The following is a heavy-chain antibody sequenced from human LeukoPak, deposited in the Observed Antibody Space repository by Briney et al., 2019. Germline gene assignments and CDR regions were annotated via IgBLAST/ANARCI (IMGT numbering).Heavy chain of an antibody. V-gene: IGHV4-39*07. J-gene: IGHJ6*03. CDR2: IYYSGST. Sequence: SETLSLTCTVSGGSISSSSYYWGWIRQPPGKGLEWIGSIYYSGSTYYNPSLKSRVTISVDTSKNQFSLKLSSVTAADTAVYYCAREGPHLPYYYYMDVWGKGTTVTVSS. CDR1: GGSISSSSYY. CDR3: AREGPHLPYYYYMDV.